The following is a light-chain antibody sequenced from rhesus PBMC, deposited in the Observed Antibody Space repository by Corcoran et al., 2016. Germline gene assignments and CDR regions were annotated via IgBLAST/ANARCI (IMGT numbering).Light chain of an antibody. CDR1: QSLLHSGGKTY. J-gene: IGKJ2*01. CDR3: MQSIQLPYS. V-gene: IGKV2S15*01. CDR2: EVS. Sequence: DIVMTQTPLSLPVTPGEPASISCRSSQSLLHSGGKTYLYWYLQKPGQSPQILIHEVSNRASAVPDRLRGSGSGTDFTLKISRVEAEEVGVYYCMQSIQLPYSFGQGTKVEIK.